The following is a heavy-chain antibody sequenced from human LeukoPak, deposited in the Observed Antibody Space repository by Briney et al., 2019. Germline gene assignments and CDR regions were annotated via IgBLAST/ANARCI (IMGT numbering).Heavy chain of an antibody. CDR2: MNPNSGNT. Sequence: ASVKVSCKASGYTFTSYDINLVRQDTGQGLEWMGWMNPNSGNTGYAQKFQGRVTMTTDTSTSTAYMELRSLRSDDTAVYYCARGRRWSIAAAGMDYWGQGTLVTVSS. CDR1: GYTFTSYD. V-gene: IGHV1-8*01. D-gene: IGHD6-13*01. CDR3: ARGRRWSIAAAGMDY. J-gene: IGHJ4*02.